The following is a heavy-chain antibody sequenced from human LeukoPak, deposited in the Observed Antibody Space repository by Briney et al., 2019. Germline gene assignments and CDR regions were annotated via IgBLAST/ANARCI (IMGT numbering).Heavy chain of an antibody. D-gene: IGHD3-10*01. J-gene: IGHJ4*02. V-gene: IGHV3-23*01. Sequence: PGGSLRLSCADSGFTFSSYAMSWVRQGPGKGLEWVSAISGSGGSTYYADSVKGRFIISRDNSKSTLYLQMSSLRAEDTAVYYCAKDIGGTLWFGELSLHYFDYWGQGTLVTVSS. CDR2: ISGSGGST. CDR3: AKDIGGTLWFGELSLHYFDY. CDR1: GFTFSSYA.